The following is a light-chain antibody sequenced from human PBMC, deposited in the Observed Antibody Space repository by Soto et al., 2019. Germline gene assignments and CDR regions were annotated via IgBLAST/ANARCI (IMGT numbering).Light chain of an antibody. CDR2: DAS. Sequence: QGTQSAPTMSASLGERVPSTGLEIQTMSTWMAWYQQKPGKAPKVLVYDASTSQSGVASRFSGGGSGTEFTLIISGLQPDDSATYYCQQYTNTNNPWMFGQGTQVEIK. CDR1: QTMSTW. V-gene: IGKV1-5*01. CDR3: QQYTNTNNPWM. J-gene: IGKJ2*01.